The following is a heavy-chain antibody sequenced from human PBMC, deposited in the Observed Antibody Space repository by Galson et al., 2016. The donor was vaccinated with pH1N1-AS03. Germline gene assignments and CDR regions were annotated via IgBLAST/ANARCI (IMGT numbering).Heavy chain of an antibody. V-gene: IGHV1-69*06. CDR2: IIAMFGTA. CDR3: ARDANYDFWSGHDAFDI. CDR1: GGTFSSYA. Sequence: SVKVFCKASGGTFSSYAISWVRQAPGQGLEWMGGIIAMFGTANYAQKVQGRVTITADKSTSTAYMELSSLRPEDTAVYYCARDANYDFWSGHDAFDIWGQGTMVTVSS. D-gene: IGHD3-3*01. J-gene: IGHJ3*02.